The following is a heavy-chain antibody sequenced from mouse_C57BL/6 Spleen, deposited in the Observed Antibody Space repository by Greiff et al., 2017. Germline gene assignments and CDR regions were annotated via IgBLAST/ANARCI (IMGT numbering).Heavy chain of an antibody. V-gene: IGHV1-64*01. Sequence: VQLQQPGAELVKPGASVKLSCKASGYTFTSYWMHWVKQRPGQGLEWIGMIHPNSGSTNYNETFKSKATLTVDKSSSTAYMQLSSLTSEDSAVYYCARDPYDGYYGDYWGQGTTLTVSS. CDR1: GYTFTSYW. J-gene: IGHJ2*01. CDR3: ARDPYDGYYGDY. CDR2: IHPNSGST. D-gene: IGHD2-3*01.